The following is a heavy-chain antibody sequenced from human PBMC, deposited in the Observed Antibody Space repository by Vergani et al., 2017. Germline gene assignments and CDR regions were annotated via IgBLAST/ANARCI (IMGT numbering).Heavy chain of an antibody. V-gene: IGHV1-24*01. Sequence: QVQLVQSGAEVREPGASVKVSCQVSGYSLTELSLHWVRQAPGKGLEWMGGFDPEDGKSIYAQNFQGIVTMTEDASTDKGYMELSSLRSEYTAIYYCTVAGGAPLRLDTWGQGTLVTVSS. D-gene: IGHD1-26*01. J-gene: IGHJ5*02. CDR1: GYSLTELS. CDR3: TVAGGAPLRLDT. CDR2: FDPEDGKS.